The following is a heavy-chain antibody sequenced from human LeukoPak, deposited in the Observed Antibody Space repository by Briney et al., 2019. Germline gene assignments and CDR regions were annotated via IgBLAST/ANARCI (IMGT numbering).Heavy chain of an antibody. Sequence: GGSLRLSCAASGFTFSSYAMHWVRQAPGKGLEWVAVISHDGSNKYYADSVKGRFTISRDNSKNTLYLQMNSLRAEDTAVYYCARAGDYYGSGSFDAFDIWGQGTMVTVSS. CDR3: ARAGDYYGSGSFDAFDI. V-gene: IGHV3-30*04. CDR1: GFTFSSYA. J-gene: IGHJ3*02. CDR2: ISHDGSNK. D-gene: IGHD3-10*01.